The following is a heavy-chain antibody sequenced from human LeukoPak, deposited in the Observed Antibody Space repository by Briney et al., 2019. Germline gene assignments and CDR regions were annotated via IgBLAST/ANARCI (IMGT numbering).Heavy chain of an antibody. CDR3: AGTRSRYDSSGPSGY. D-gene: IGHD3-22*01. CDR2: ISSSSSYI. V-gene: IGHV3-21*01. Sequence: PGGSLRLSCAASGFTFSSYSMNWVRQAPGKGLEWVSSISSSSSYIYCADSVKGRFTISRDNAKNSLYLQMNSLRAEDTAVYYCAGTRSRYDSSGPSGYWGQGTLVTVSS. CDR1: GFTFSSYS. J-gene: IGHJ4*02.